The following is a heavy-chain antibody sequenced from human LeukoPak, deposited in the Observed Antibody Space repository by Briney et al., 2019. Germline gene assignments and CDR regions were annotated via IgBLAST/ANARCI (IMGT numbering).Heavy chain of an antibody. Sequence: GGSLRLSCAASGFTFSSYAMSWVRQAPGKGLEWVSAISGSGGSTYYADSVKGRFTISRDNSENTLYLQMNSLRAEDTAVYYCAKDHCSSTSCYYGFDYWGQGTLVTVSS. CDR1: GFTFSSYA. D-gene: IGHD2-2*01. CDR3: AKDHCSSTSCYYGFDY. J-gene: IGHJ4*02. V-gene: IGHV3-23*01. CDR2: ISGSGGST.